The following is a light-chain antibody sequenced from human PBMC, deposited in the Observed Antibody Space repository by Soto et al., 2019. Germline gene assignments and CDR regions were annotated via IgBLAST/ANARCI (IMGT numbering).Light chain of an antibody. CDR1: SSDVGGYNY. Sequence: QSALTQPRSVSGSPGQSVTISCTGTSSDVGGYNYVSWYQQHPGKAPKFMIYDVSKRPSGVPDRFSGSKSGNTASLTISGLQAEDEADYYCCSYAGSYTVIFGGGIKLTVL. CDR2: DVS. CDR3: CSYAGSYTVI. V-gene: IGLV2-11*01. J-gene: IGLJ2*01.